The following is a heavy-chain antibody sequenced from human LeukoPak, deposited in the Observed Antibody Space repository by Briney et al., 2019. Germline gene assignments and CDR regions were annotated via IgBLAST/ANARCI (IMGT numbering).Heavy chain of an antibody. J-gene: IGHJ5*02. CDR2: INHSGST. V-gene: IGHV4-34*01. Sequence: SETLSLTCAVYGGSFSGYYWSWIRQPPGKGLEWIGEINHSGSTNYNPSLKSRVTMSVDTSKNQFSLKVSSVTAADTAVYYCARGMYAVAGTSWFDPWGPGTLVTVSS. CDR1: GGSFSGYY. CDR3: ARGMYAVAGTSWFDP. D-gene: IGHD6-19*01.